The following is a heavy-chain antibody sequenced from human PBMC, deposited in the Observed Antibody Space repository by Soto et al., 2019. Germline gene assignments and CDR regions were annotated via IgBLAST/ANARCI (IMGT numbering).Heavy chain of an antibody. CDR2: VYYSGNT. CDR1: GGSISTYY. Sequence: QVLLQESGPGLVKPWETLSLTCTVSGGSISTYYWSWIRQPPGKALEWIGYVYYSGNTNYNPSFKGRVTISVDTSKNQVSLELDSLTAADTAVYYCARSRDERTQSKNWFDPWGQGTLVTGSA. CDR3: ARSRDERTQSKNWFDP. J-gene: IGHJ5*02. V-gene: IGHV4-59*01. D-gene: IGHD1-1*01.